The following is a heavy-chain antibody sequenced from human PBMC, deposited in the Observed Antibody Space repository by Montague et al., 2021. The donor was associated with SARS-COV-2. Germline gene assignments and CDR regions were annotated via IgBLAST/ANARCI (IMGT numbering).Heavy chain of an antibody. Sequence: SETLSLTCTVSSDSINSYYWSWIRQPPGKRLEWLGYVYSSGTTNYNPSLNSRIAISVDTSKNQSSLRLDSVTAADTAIYYCATLTQSNGDFWGLGALVTVS. J-gene: IGHJ4*02. V-gene: IGHV4-4*08. CDR2: VYSSGTT. D-gene: IGHD4/OR15-4a*01. CDR3: ATLTQSNGDF. CDR1: SDSINSYY.